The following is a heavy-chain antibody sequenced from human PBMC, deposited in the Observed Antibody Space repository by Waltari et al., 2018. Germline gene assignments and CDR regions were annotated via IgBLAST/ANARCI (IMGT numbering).Heavy chain of an antibody. Sequence: QVQLVQSGAEVKKPGASVKVSCKVSGNTLTGLSMHWVRQAPGKGLEWMGGFAAEDGETIYAQKFQGRVTMTEDTSTDTAYMELSSLRSDDTAVYYCATSGTYYFHWFDPWGQGTLVTVSS. CDR3: ATSGTYYFHWFDP. J-gene: IGHJ5*02. CDR1: GNTLTGLS. D-gene: IGHD1-26*01. V-gene: IGHV1-24*01. CDR2: FAAEDGET.